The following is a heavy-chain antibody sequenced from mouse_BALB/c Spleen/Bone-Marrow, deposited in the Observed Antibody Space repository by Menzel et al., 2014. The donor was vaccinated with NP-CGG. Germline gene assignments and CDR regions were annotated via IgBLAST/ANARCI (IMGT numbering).Heavy chain of an antibody. Sequence: VKLVESGAELAKPGASVKMSCKASGYTFTSYWMHWVKQRPGQGLEWIGYINPSTGYTEYNQKFKDKATLTADKSSSTAYMQLSSLTSEDSAVYYCASPYGNYDAMDYWGQGTSVTASS. CDR2: INPSTGYT. V-gene: IGHV1-7*01. CDR3: ASPYGNYDAMDY. CDR1: GYTFTSYW. J-gene: IGHJ4*01. D-gene: IGHD2-1*01.